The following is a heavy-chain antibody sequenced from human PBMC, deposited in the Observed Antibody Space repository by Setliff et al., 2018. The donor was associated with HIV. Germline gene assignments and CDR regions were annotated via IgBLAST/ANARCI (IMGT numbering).Heavy chain of an antibody. Sequence: ASVKVSCKASGYSFTNHYMHWVRQAPGQGLEWMGVINPTGGSTRNTQKFQGRVAMTRDTSTSTVYMDLSSLRSEDTAVYYCASGGNVGSGYDAVYYFDYWGQGTLVTVSS. V-gene: IGHV1-46*01. D-gene: IGHD3-3*01. CDR3: ASGGNVGSGYDAVYYFDY. CDR1: GYSFTNHY. CDR2: INPTGGST. J-gene: IGHJ4*02.